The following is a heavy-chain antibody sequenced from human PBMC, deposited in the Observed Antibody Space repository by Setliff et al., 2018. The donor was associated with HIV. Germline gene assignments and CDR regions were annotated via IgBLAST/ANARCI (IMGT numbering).Heavy chain of an antibody. V-gene: IGHV1-69*13. D-gene: IGHD3-9*01. CDR1: GGRFSNYG. Sequence: SVKVSCKASGGRFSNYGISWVRQAPGQGLEWMGGIIPIFSTTNYAQMFQGRVTMTADESTSTAYMELSSLGSEDTAVYYCARAVVPTYYDVLTGYVYYMDVWGKGTTVTVSS. CDR2: IIPIFSTT. J-gene: IGHJ6*03. CDR3: ARAVVPTYYDVLTGYVYYMDV.